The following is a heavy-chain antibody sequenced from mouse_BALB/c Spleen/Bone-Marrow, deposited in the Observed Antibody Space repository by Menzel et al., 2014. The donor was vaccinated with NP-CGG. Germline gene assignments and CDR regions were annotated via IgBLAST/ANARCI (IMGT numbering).Heavy chain of an antibody. D-gene: IGHD2-2*01. CDR3: ARWGYYYVMDY. J-gene: IGHJ4*01. Sequence: EVQVVESGGGLVQPGGSRKLSCAASGFTFSSFGMHWVRRAPEKGLEWVAYISSGSSNINYADTVKGRFTRDNPKNTLFLQMTSLRSEDTAMYYCARWGYYYVMDYLGQGTSVTVSS. CDR1: GFTFSSFG. V-gene: IGHV5-17*02. CDR2: ISSGSSNI.